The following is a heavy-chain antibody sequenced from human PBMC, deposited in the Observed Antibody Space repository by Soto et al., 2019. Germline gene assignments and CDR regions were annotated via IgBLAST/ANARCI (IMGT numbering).Heavy chain of an antibody. Sequence: QVQLQESGPGLVKPSQTLSLTCTVSGGSISSGGYYWSWIRQHPGQGLEWIGYIYYSGSTYYNPSLKSRVTISVDTSKNQFSLKLSSVTAADTAVYYCSIRHFNWNYGWRYGAFDIWGQGTMVTVSS. V-gene: IGHV4-31*03. D-gene: IGHD1-7*01. CDR1: GGSISSGGYY. J-gene: IGHJ3*02. CDR2: IYYSGST. CDR3: SIRHFNWNYGWRYGAFDI.